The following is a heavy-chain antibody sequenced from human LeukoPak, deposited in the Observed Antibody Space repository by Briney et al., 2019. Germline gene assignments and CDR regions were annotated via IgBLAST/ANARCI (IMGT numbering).Heavy chain of an antibody. CDR3: AKSGSGSSDDY. CDR1: GFTFSSYS. V-gene: IGHV3-48*01. Sequence: GGSLRLSCAASGFTFSSYSMNWVRQAPGKGLEWVSYISSSSSTIYYADSVKGRFTISRDNSKNTLYLQMNSLRAEDTAVYYCAKSGSGSSDDYWGQGTLVTVSS. D-gene: IGHD1-26*01. CDR2: ISSSSSTI. J-gene: IGHJ4*02.